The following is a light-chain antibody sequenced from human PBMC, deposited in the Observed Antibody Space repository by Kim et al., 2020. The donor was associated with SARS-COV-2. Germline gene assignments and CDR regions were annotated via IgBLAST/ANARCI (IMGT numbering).Light chain of an antibody. CDR2: LNSDGSH. CDR1: SGHSSYA. Sequence: QLVLTQSPSASASLGASVKLTCTLSSGHSSYAIAWHQQQPEKGPRYSMKLNSDGSHSKGDGIPDRFSGSSSGAERYLTISSLQSEDEADYYCQTWGTGIHVFGTGTKVTVL. J-gene: IGLJ1*01. V-gene: IGLV4-69*01. CDR3: QTWGTGIHV.